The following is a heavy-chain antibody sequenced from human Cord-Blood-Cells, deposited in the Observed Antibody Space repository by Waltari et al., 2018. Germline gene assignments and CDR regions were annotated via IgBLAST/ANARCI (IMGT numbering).Heavy chain of an antibody. D-gene: IGHD6-6*01. V-gene: IGHV3-30*02. CDR2: IRYDGSNK. J-gene: IGHJ3*02. CDR1: GFTFSSYG. CDR3: AKSRLSGDRDAFDI. Sequence: GFTFSSYGMYWVRQAPGKGLEWVAFIRYDGSNKYYADSVKGRFTISRDNSKNTLYLQMNSLRAEDTAVYYCAKSRLSGDRDAFDIWGQGTMVTVSS.